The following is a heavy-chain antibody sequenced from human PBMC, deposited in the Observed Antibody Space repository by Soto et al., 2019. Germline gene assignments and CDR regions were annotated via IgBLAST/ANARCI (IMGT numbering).Heavy chain of an antibody. CDR1: GDSISSDKW. V-gene: IGHV4-4*02. CDR3: ARGGDWKFDF. D-gene: IGHD2-21*02. Sequence: QVQLQESGPGLVKPSGTLSLTCDVSGDSISSDKWWSWVRQSPGRGLEWIGEIPHRGTTNCNPSLKSRVTLSIEKSKNQFSLEMTSLTAADTAIYYCARGGDWKFDFWGQGSLVTVSS. J-gene: IGHJ4*02. CDR2: IPHRGTT.